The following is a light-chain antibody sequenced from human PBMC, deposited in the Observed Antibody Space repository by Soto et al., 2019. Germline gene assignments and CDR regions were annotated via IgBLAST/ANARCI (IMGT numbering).Light chain of an antibody. CDR3: QQYYGYSL. V-gene: IGKV1-5*01. Sequence: DIHVAQSPSSLSASVGYRFTITCRTSPAINTYLNWYQQKPGTAPKLLIHDASSVESGVPSRLSGLGYGTEFILSISSLQPDDSATYYCQQYYGYSLFGQGTKVDIK. CDR2: DAS. J-gene: IGKJ1*01. CDR1: PAINTY.